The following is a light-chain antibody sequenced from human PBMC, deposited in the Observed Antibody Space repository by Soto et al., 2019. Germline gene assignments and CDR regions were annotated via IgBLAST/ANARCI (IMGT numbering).Light chain of an antibody. CDR1: QSISRW. J-gene: IGKJ5*01. CDR3: QQSYSTPIT. CDR2: AAS. Sequence: DIQMTQTPYTLYASVGDIVTITCRASQSISRWLAWYQQKPGKAPQALIYAASGLQSGVPSRFSGSGSGTDFTLTISSLQPEDFATYYCQQSYSTPITFGQGTRLEIK. V-gene: IGKV1-39*01.